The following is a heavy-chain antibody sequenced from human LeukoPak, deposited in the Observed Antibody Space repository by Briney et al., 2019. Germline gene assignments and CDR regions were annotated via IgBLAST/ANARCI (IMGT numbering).Heavy chain of an antibody. CDR3: EREVVGDISGTFADS. CDR2: IYHSGST. CDR1: RYSVSTGYY. D-gene: IGHD1-26*01. Sequence: ASETLSLTCAVSRYSVSTGYYWGWIRQTPEKGLEWIGSIYHSGSTYYNPSLQSRVTISVDTSKNHFSLELRHVTAADTAVYYCEREVVGDISGTFADSWGQGILVTVSS. V-gene: IGHV4-38-2*02. J-gene: IGHJ4*02.